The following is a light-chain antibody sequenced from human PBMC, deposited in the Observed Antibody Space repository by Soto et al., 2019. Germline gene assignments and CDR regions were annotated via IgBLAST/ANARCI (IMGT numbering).Light chain of an antibody. J-gene: IGLJ2*01. Sequence: QSALTQPASVSGSPGQSITISCTGTSSDFGGYNYVSWYQQHPGKAPKLIIYDVSNRPSGVSNRFSGSKSGNTASLTISGLQAEDEADYYCSSYTSSSTLLFGGGPKVTVL. CDR2: DVS. V-gene: IGLV2-14*01. CDR3: SSYTSSSTLL. CDR1: SSDFGGYNY.